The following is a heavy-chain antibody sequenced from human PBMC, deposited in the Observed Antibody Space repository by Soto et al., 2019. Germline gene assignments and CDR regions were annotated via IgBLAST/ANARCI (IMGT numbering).Heavy chain of an antibody. CDR1: GFTFSSYG. V-gene: IGHV3-30*18. J-gene: IGHJ4*02. CDR3: AKDREVLLWFGESAAFEY. Sequence: GGSLRLSCSASGFTFSSYGMHWVRQAPGKGLEWVAVISYDGSNKYYADSVKGRFTISRDNSKNTLYLQMNSLRAEDTAVYYCAKDREVLLWFGESAAFEYWGQGTLVTVSS. D-gene: IGHD3-10*01. CDR2: ISYDGSNK.